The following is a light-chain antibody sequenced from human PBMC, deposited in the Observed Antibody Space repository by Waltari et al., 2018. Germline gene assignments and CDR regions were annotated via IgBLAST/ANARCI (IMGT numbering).Light chain of an antibody. CDR2: EVD. V-gene: IGLV2-8*01. J-gene: IGLJ1*01. CDR3: TSYGGTNNFL. Sequence: QSALTQPPSATGSPGQSGPISCTGSRWDVGAKRYVSWYQQHPGRAPKVIMYEVDKRPSGVPDRFSGSKSGTTASLTISGLKLEDEADYYCTSYGGTNNFLFGSGTKVTV. CDR1: RWDVGAKRY.